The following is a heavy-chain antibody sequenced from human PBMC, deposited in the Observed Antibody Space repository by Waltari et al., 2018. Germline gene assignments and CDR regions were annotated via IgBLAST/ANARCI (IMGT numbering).Heavy chain of an antibody. CDR2: INHSGTT. CDR1: GGSFSGYY. Sequence: QVQLQQWGAGLLKPSETLSLTCAVYGGSFSGYYWSWIRQPPGKGLEWIGEINHSGTTNYNPALKSRVTISVDTSKNQCSLKLSSVTAADTAVYYCARIGGLMIVVVTPFDYWGQGTLVTVSS. D-gene: IGHD3-22*01. CDR3: ARIGGLMIVVVTPFDY. J-gene: IGHJ4*02. V-gene: IGHV4-34*01.